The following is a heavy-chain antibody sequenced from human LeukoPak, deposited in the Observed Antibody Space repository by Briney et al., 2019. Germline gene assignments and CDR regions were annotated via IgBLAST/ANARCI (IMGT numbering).Heavy chain of an antibody. CDR1: GFTFSSYW. Sequence: PGGSLRLSCAASGFTFSSYWMTWVRQAPGKGLEWVSALSGSGNTVYYANSVKGRFTISRDNSKNSLSLQMNSLRGEDTALYYCAKFSTPSGGSSGWPWVIDNWGQGTLVTVSS. V-gene: IGHV3-23*01. J-gene: IGHJ4*02. CDR2: LSGSGNTV. CDR3: AKFSTPSGGSSGWPWVIDN. D-gene: IGHD6-25*01.